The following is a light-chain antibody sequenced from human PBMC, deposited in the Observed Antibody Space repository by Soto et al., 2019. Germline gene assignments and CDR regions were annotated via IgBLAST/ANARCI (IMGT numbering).Light chain of an antibody. CDR1: QSISSN. V-gene: IGKV1-39*01. CDR2: TAS. Sequence: DIQMDQSPSSLSASVGDRVTITCRASQSISSNLNWYQQRPGTAPKLLIHTASSLESEVPSRFSGSGSGTHFTLTITSLQPEDFATYYCQQSFNTLPYTFGQGTKLE. J-gene: IGKJ2*01. CDR3: QQSFNTLPYT.